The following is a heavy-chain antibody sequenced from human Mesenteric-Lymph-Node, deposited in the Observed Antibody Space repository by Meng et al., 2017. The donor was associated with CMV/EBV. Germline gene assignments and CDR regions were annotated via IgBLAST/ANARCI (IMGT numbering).Heavy chain of an antibody. CDR2: ISAYNGNT. V-gene: IGHV1-18*01. D-gene: IGHD2-2*01. CDR3: ASLPYCSSTSCSPEDYYYGMGV. Sequence: ASVKVSCKASGYTFTSYGISWVRQAPGQGLEWMGWISAYNGNTNYAQKLQGRVTMTTDTSTSTAYMELRSLRSDDTAVYYCASLPYCSSTSCSPEDYYYGMGVWGQGTTVTVSS. J-gene: IGHJ6*02. CDR1: GYTFTSYG.